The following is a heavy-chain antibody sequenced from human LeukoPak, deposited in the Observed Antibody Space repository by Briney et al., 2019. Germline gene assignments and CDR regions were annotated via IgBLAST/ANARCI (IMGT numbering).Heavy chain of an antibody. Sequence: PSETLSLTCTVSGGSISSGDYYWSWIRQPPGKGLEWIGYIYYSGSTYYNPSLKSRVTISVDTSKNQFSLKLSSVTAADTAVYYCARQGRQHYDIDPAVNGMDVWGQGTTVTVSS. V-gene: IGHV4-30-4*01. D-gene: IGHD3-9*01. CDR2: IYYSGST. CDR3: ARQGRQHYDIDPAVNGMDV. J-gene: IGHJ6*02. CDR1: GGSISSGDYY.